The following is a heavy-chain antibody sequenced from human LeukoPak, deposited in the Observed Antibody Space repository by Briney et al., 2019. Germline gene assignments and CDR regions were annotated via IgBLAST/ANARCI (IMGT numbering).Heavy chain of an antibody. V-gene: IGHV3-23*01. CDR2: IGSDSNT. CDR1: GFTFSRNA. Sequence: GGSLRLSCAASGFTFSRNAMGWVRQAPGKGLEWVSGIGSDSNTHYADSVKGRFTISRDNSQNTLYLQMSSLRAEDTAVYYCAKDGEYSSSWTGFYFDYWGQGTLVTVSS. D-gene: IGHD6-13*01. J-gene: IGHJ4*02. CDR3: AKDGEYSSSWTGFYFDY.